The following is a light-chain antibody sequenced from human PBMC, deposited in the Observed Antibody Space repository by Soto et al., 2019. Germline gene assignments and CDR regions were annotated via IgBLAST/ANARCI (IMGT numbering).Light chain of an antibody. Sequence: DIQMTQSPSTLSASVGDRVTITCRASQTISSWLAWYQQKPGKAPKLLIYKASTLKSGVPSRFSGSGSGTEFTLTISSLQPDDFATYYCQYYKSYSEAFGGGTKVELK. CDR2: KAS. CDR1: QTISSW. J-gene: IGKJ4*02. CDR3: QYYKSYSEA. V-gene: IGKV1-5*03.